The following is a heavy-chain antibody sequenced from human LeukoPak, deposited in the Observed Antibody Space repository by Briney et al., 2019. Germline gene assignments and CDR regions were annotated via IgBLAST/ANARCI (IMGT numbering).Heavy chain of an antibody. D-gene: IGHD6-19*01. CDR2: INPSSGGT. V-gene: IGHV1-46*02. Sequence: ASVKVSCKASGYTFNSYYMHWVRQAPGQGLEWMGIINPSSGGTSYAQNFQGRVTMTRDTSTSTVYMELSSLRSEDTAVYYRASSSSGWEQRAPFDYWGQGTQVTVSS. CDR3: ASSSSGWEQRAPFDY. CDR1: GYTFNSYY. J-gene: IGHJ4*02.